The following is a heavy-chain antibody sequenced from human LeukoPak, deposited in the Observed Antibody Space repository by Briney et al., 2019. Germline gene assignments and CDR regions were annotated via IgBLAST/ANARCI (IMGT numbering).Heavy chain of an antibody. J-gene: IGHJ5*02. V-gene: IGHV1-18*01. CDR2: ISGYNGNT. CDR3: ARDTRYYDSSGFSSSSLNNWFDP. CDR1: TYTFTRYG. Sequence: ASVKVSCKASTYTFTRYGISWVRQAPGQGLEWMGWISGYNGNTNYAQKFLGRVTMTTDTSTSTAYMELKSLRSDDTAVYYCARDTRYYDSSGFSSSSLNNWFDPWGQGTLVTVSS. D-gene: IGHD3-22*01.